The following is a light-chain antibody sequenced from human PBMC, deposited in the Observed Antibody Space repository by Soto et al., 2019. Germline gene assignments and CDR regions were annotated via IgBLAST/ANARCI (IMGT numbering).Light chain of an antibody. V-gene: IGKV1-5*01. CDR3: QQYNSYSCS. CDR1: QSISSW. Sequence: DIQMTQSPSTLSASVGDRVTITCRASQSISSWLAWYQQKPGKAPELLIYAASSLESGVPARFSGSGSGTEFTLANNSLQPDDFATYYFQQYNSYSCSFGPGTKGDIK. J-gene: IGKJ3*01. CDR2: AAS.